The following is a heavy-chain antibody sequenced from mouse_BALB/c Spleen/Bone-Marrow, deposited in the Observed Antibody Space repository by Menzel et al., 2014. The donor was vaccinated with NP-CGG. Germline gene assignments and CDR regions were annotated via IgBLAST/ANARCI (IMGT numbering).Heavy chain of an antibody. CDR3: VRETKVVADFDY. J-gene: IGHJ2*01. D-gene: IGHD1-1*01. Sequence: EVKVIESGPDLVKPSQSLSLTCTVTGYSITSGYGWHWIRQFPGNKLEWMGYIHYSGNTDYNPSLKSRISITRDTSKNQFFLQLNSVTTEDTATYYCVRETKVVADFDYWGQGTTLTVSS. CDR1: GYSITSGYG. CDR2: IHYSGNT. V-gene: IGHV3-1*02.